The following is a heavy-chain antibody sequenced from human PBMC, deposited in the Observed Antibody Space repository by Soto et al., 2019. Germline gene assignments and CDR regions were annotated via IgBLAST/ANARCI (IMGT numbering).Heavy chain of an antibody. CDR1: GFTFSSYG. V-gene: IGHV3-30*18. CDR2: ISYDGSNK. D-gene: IGHD3-3*01. Sequence: QVQLVESGGGVVQPGRSLRLSCAASGFTFSSYGMHWVRQAPGKGLEWVAVISYDGSNKYYADSVKGRFTISRDNSKNTLDQQINSLRAEDTAVYYWAKGLRYYDFWSCYYNPSYYYYYRDVWGKGTTVTVSS. CDR3: AKGLRYYDFWSCYYNPSYYYYYRDV. J-gene: IGHJ6*03.